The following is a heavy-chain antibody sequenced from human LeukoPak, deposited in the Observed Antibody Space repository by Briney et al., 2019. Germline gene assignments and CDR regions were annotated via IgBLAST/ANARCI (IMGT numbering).Heavy chain of an antibody. CDR3: AKQTRTMVRGVIDY. CDR1: GFTFSDYY. D-gene: IGHD3-10*01. Sequence: PGGSLRLSCAASGFTFSDYYMSWIRQAPGKGLEWVSCISRSGSTIYYADSVKGRFTISRDNAKNSLYLQMNSLRAEDTAVYYCAKQTRTMVRGVIDYWGQGTLVTVSS. CDR2: ISRSGSTI. J-gene: IGHJ4*02. V-gene: IGHV3-11*01.